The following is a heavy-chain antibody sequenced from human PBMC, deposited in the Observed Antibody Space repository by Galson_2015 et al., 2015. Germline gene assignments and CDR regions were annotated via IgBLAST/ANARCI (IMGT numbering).Heavy chain of an antibody. CDR1: GYMFTSYY. V-gene: IGHV1-46*01. D-gene: IGHD5-12*01. CDR2: INRNGDSP. Sequence: SVKVSCKASGYMFTSYYIHWVRQAPGRGLEWMGMINRNGDSPTYAQKFQGRVTMTRDTSTSTVYMELSSLRSDDTAVYYCARARQANWYFDFWGRGTLVTVSS. CDR3: ARARQANWYFDF. J-gene: IGHJ2*01.